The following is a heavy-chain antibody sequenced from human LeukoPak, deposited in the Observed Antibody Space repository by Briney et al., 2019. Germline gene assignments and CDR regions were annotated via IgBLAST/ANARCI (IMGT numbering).Heavy chain of an antibody. V-gene: IGHV1-2*06. J-gene: IGHJ4*02. CDR3: ARLYSGYDSDY. CDR1: GYTFTSYG. CDR2: INPNSGGT. D-gene: IGHD5-12*01. Sequence: GASVKVSCKASGYTFTSYGISWVRQAPGQGLEWMGRINPNSGGTNYAQKFQGRVTMTRDTSISTAYMELSRLRSDDTAVYYCARLYSGYDSDYWGQGTLVTVSS.